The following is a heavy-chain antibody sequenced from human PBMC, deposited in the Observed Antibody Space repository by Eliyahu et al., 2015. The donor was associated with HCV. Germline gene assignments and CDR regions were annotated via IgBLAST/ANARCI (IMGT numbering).Heavy chain of an antibody. CDR1: GFSLSNARMG. D-gene: IGHD3-9*01. J-gene: IGHJ5*02. V-gene: IGHV2-26*01. CDR2: IFSNDEK. Sequence: QVTLKESGPVLVKPTETLTLTCTVSGFSLSNARMGVSWIRQPPGKALEWLAHIFSNDEKSYSTSLKSRLTISKDTSKSQVVLTMTNMDPVDTATYYCARIRRGGVLRYFDWSANWFDPWGQGTLVTVSS. CDR3: ARIRRGGVLRYFDWSANWFDP.